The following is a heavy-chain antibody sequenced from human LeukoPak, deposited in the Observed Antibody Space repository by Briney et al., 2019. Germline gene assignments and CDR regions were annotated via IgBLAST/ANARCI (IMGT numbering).Heavy chain of an antibody. J-gene: IGHJ5*02. CDR3: ARGGWDDYGDYGPRFDP. Sequence: SETLSLTCAVYGGSFSGYYWSWIRQPPGKGLEWIGEINHSGSTNYNPSLKSRVTISVDTSENQFSLKLSSVTAADTAVYYCARGGWDDYGDYGPRFDPWGQGTLVTVSS. V-gene: IGHV4-34*01. CDR2: INHSGST. CDR1: GGSFSGYY. D-gene: IGHD4-17*01.